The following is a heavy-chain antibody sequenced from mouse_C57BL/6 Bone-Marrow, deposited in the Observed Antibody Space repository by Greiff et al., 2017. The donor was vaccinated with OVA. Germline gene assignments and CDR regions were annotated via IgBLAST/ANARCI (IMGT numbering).Heavy chain of an antibody. V-gene: IGHV2-2*01. D-gene: IGHD2-4*01. CDR1: GFSLTSYG. J-gene: IGHJ4*01. Sequence: QVQLQQSGPGLVQPSQSLSITCTVSGFSLTSYGVHWVRQSPGKGLEWLGVIWSGGSTDYNAAFISRLSISKDNSKSQVFFKMNSLQADDTAIYYCARLYDYDGYAMGYWGQGTSVTVSS. CDR3: ARLYDYDGYAMGY. CDR2: IWSGGST.